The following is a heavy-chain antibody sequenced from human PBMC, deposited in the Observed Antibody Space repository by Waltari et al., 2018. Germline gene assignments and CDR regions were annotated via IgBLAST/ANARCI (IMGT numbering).Heavy chain of an antibody. CDR3: ARQTPVTAVY. Sequence: QLQLQESGPGLVKPSETLSLTCTVSGGSISSSSYYWGWIHQPPGKGLEWIGSIYYSGSTYYNPSRKSRVTISVDTAKNQFSLKLSSVTAADTAVYYCARQTPVTAVYWGQGTLVTVSS. J-gene: IGHJ4*02. D-gene: IGHD2-21*02. CDR1: GGSISSSSYY. V-gene: IGHV4-39*01. CDR2: IYYSGST.